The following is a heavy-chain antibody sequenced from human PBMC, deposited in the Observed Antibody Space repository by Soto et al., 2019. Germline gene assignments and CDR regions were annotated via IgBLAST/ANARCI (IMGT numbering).Heavy chain of an antibody. V-gene: IGHV4-59*01. CDR1: GGSISSYY. Sequence: QVQLQESGPGLVKPSETLSFTCTVSGGSISSYYWSWIRQPPGKGLEWIGYIYYSGSTNYNPSLKSRVPISVDTSKNQFSLKLSSVTAADTAVYYCARSDGRSWGQGTLVTVSS. CDR2: IYYSGST. CDR3: ARSDGRS. J-gene: IGHJ5*02.